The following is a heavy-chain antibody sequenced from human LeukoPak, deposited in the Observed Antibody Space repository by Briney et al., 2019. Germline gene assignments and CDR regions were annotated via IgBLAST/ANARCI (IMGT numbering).Heavy chain of an antibody. CDR1: GFTFSSYG. D-gene: IGHD1-14*01. J-gene: IGHJ6*03. CDR3: ARARNVYYYYMDV. V-gene: IGHV3-33*01. Sequence: GGSLRLSCAASGFTFSSYGMHWVRQAPGKGLEWVAVIWYDGSNKYYADSVKGRFTISRDNSKNTLYLQMNSLRAEDTAVYYCARARNVYYYYMDVWGKGTTVTVSS. CDR2: IWYDGSNK.